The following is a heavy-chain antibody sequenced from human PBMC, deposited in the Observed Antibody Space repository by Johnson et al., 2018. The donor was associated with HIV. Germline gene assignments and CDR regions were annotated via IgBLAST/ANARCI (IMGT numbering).Heavy chain of an antibody. J-gene: IGHJ3*02. D-gene: IGHD3-3*01. CDR1: GFTVSSNY. V-gene: IGHV3-66*01. CDR3: AKVMSTIWDDAVDI. Sequence: VQLVESGGGLVQPGGSLRLSCAASGFTVSSNYMSWVRQAPGKGLEWVSVIYSGGSGGSTYYAGSVKGRFTISRDNSKNTVYLQMNSLRAEDTAVYYCAKVMSTIWDDAVDIWGQGTMVTVSS. CDR2: IYSGGSGGST.